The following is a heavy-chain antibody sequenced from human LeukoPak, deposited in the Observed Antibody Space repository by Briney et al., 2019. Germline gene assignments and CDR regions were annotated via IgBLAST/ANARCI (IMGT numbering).Heavy chain of an antibody. CDR1: GGSISTYY. CDR3: ARGGYASDFDY. V-gene: IGHV4-59*01. Sequence: PSETLSLTCTVSGGSISTYYWSWIRLPPGKGLEWIAYIYFTGGTQYNPSLKSRVTISEDTSKNQFSLRLSSVTPADTAVYYCARGGYASDFDYWGQGTLVTVSS. J-gene: IGHJ4*02. CDR2: IYFTGGT. D-gene: IGHD5-18*01.